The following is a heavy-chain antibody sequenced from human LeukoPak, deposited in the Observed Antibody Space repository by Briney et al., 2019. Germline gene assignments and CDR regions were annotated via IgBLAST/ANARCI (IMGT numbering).Heavy chain of an antibody. CDR1: GYTFTEYY. V-gene: IGHV1-2*06. CDR3: ARANRAVAGDYYYWYMDV. D-gene: IGHD2-15*01. CDR2: VIFNSGAT. Sequence: ASVRVSSKASGYTFTEYYMHWVRQAPGQGLEWRGRVIFNSGATDYAQKFQGRVTMATDTSISTAYMDVSRLRSDDTAVYYCARANRAVAGDYYYWYMDVWGKGTTVTVSS. J-gene: IGHJ6*03.